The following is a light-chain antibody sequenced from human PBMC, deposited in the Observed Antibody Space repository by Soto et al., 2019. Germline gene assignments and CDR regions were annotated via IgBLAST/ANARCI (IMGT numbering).Light chain of an antibody. V-gene: IGLV2-23*02. J-gene: IGLJ1*01. Sequence: QSVLTQPASVSGSPGQSITISCTGTSSDVGSYNLVSWYQQHPGKAPKLMIYEVSKRPSGFSNRFSGSKSGNTASLTISGLQAEDESDYYCCSYAGSSYVFGTGTKSPS. CDR3: CSYAGSSYV. CDR1: SSDVGSYNL. CDR2: EVS.